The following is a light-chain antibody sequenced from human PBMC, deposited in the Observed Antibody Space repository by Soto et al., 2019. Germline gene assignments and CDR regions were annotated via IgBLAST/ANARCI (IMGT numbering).Light chain of an antibody. CDR3: SSYTSSGTFV. Sequence: QSVLTQPPSVSGSPGQSVTISCTGTSSDVAGYNRVSWYQQPPGTAPKLMIYEVSNRPSGVPDRFSGSKSGNTASLTISGLQAEDEADYYCSSYTSSGTFVFGGGTKLTVL. V-gene: IGLV2-18*02. CDR1: SSDVAGYNR. CDR2: EVS. J-gene: IGLJ2*01.